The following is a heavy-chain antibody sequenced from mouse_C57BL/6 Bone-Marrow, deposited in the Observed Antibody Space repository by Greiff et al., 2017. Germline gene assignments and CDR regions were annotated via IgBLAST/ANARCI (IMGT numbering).Heavy chain of an antibody. CDR2: IWSGGST. V-gene: IGHV2-2*01. CDR1: GFSLTSYG. J-gene: IGHJ1*03. CDR3: ARRGSSYWYFDV. Sequence: QVQLQQSGPGLVQPSQSLSITCTVSGFSLTSYGVHWVRQSPGQGLEWLGVIWSGGSTDYNAAFISRLSISKSNSTVQVFFKMDSLQADDTALYYCARRGSSYWYFDVWGTGTTVTVSS.